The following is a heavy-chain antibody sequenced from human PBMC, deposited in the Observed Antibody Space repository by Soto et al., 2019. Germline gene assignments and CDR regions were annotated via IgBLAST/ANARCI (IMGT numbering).Heavy chain of an antibody. CDR1: GYTFTSYD. V-gene: IGHV1-8*01. J-gene: IGHJ6*02. Sequence: ASVKVSCKASGYTFTSYDINWVRQATGQGLEWMGWMNPNSGNTGYAQKFQGRVTMTRNTSISTAYMELSSLRSEGTAVYYCARGGVLDTAMVKGASSYYYYGMDVWGQGTTVTVSS. CDR2: MNPNSGNT. D-gene: IGHD5-18*01. CDR3: ARGGVLDTAMVKGASSYYYYGMDV.